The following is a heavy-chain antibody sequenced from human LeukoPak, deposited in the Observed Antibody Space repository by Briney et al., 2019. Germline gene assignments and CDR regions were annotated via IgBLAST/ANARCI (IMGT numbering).Heavy chain of an antibody. CDR2: ISGSGGST. Sequence: PGGSLRLSCAASGFMFSSYWMTWVRQAPGKGLEWVSAISGSGGSTYYADSVKGRFTISRDNSRNTLYLQMNSLRAEDTAVYYCAKFPRNFVAYFYYYMDVWGKGTTVIVSS. CDR3: AKFPRNFVAYFYYYMDV. J-gene: IGHJ6*03. CDR1: GFMFSSYW. D-gene: IGHD1-14*01. V-gene: IGHV3-23*01.